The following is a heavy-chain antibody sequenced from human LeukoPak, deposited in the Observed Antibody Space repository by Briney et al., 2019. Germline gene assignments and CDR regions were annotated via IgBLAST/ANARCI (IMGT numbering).Heavy chain of an antibody. CDR2: ISYDGGNE. CDR1: GFTFSSYG. CDR3: ARGFGELLFLPYFDH. Sequence: PGRSLRLSCAASGFTFSSYGMHWVRQAPGKGLEWVAIISYDGGNEYFADSVKGRFTISRDNSKSTLYLQMNSLRAEDMAVYYCARGFGELLFLPYFDHWGQGTLVTVSS. V-gene: IGHV3-30*03. D-gene: IGHD3-10*01. J-gene: IGHJ4*02.